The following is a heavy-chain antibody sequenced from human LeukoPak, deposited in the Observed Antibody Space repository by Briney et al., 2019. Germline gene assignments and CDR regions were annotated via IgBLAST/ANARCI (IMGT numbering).Heavy chain of an antibody. D-gene: IGHD3-9*01. V-gene: IGHV4-59*08. CDR2: IYYSGST. J-gene: IGHJ4*02. CDR3: ARHVWLQPFDY. CDR1: GGSMNSYY. Sequence: SETLSLTCSVSGGSMNSYYWSWIRQSPGKGLEWIGYIYYSGSTNYNPSLKSRVTISVDTSKNQFSLKLSSVTAADTAVYYCARHVWLQPFDYWGQGTLVTVFS.